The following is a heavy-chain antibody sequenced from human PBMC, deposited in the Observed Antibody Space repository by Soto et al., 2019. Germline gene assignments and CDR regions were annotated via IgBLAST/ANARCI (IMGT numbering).Heavy chain of an antibody. V-gene: IGHV1-69*01. J-gene: IGHJ4*02. CDR2: IIPIFGTA. D-gene: IGHD3-9*01. CDR1: GGTFSSYA. CDR3: AKSPQLRYFDWLLLPFDY. Sequence: QVQLVQSGAEVKKPGSSVKVSCKASGGTFSSYAISWVRQAPGQGLEWMGGIIPIFGTANYAQKFQGRVTITADESTSTAYMELSSLRSEDTAVYYCAKSPQLRYFDWLLLPFDYWGQGTLVTVSS.